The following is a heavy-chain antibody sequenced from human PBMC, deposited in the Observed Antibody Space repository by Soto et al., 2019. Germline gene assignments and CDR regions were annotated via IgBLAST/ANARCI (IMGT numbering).Heavy chain of an antibody. J-gene: IGHJ6*02. CDR2: IIPIFGTA. CDR3: ARPVVVAATHYYYGMDV. CDR1: GGTFSSYA. V-gene: IGHV1-69*01. D-gene: IGHD2-15*01. Sequence: QVQLVQSGAEVKKPGSSVKVSCKASGGTFSSYAISWVRQAPGQGLEWMGGIIPIFGTANYAQKFQGRVTITADESTSTAYMELSSLRSEDTAVYYCARPVVVAATHYYYGMDVWGQGTTVTVSS.